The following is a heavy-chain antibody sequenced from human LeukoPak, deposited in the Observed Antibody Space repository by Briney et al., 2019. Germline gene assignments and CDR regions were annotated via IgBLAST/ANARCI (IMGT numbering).Heavy chain of an antibody. CDR2: MYYSGST. J-gene: IGHJ4*02. Sequence: NPSETLSLTCTVSGGSISSYYWSWIRQPPGKGLEWIGYMYYSGSTNYNPSLKSRVTISVDTSKNQFSLKLSSVTAADTAVYYCAKVAYNWISYGPFDYWGQGTLVTVSS. CDR3: AKVAYNWISYGPFDY. V-gene: IGHV4-59*01. D-gene: IGHD1-20*01. CDR1: GGSISSYY.